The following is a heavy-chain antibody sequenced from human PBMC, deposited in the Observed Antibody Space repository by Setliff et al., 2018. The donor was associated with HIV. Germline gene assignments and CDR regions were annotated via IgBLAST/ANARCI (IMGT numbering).Heavy chain of an antibody. CDR3: ARRYHDASGFYNS. D-gene: IGHD1-1*01. J-gene: IGHJ4*02. Sequence: SETLSLTCTVSGDSISTDYWTWSRQPPGKGLEWIGYIYNSASTSYNPSLKSRVTISVDTSKNHFSLTMSSVAAADPAVYYCARRYHDASGFYNSWGQGVLVTVSS. CDR1: GDSISTDY. V-gene: IGHV4-4*09. CDR2: IYNSAST.